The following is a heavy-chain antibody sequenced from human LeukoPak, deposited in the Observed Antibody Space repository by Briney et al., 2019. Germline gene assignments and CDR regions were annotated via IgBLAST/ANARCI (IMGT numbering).Heavy chain of an antibody. V-gene: IGHV4-39*06. CDR2: IYYSGSN. CDR1: GGSISSSSYY. CDR3: ARDESGYVSGTYYND. J-gene: IGHJ4*02. Sequence: SETLSLTCTVSGGSISSSSYYWGWHRQPPGKGMEWLGSIYYSGSNYYNPSRKSGVTISENTSKKQFTRRRRSRTAADTAGYSCARDESGYVSGTYYNDWGQGTLVTVSS. D-gene: IGHD3-10*01.